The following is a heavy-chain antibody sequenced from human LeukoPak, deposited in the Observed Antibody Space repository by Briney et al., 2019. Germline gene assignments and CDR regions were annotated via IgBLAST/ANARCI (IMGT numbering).Heavy chain of an antibody. CDR3: ARARAVVTAIYDY. CDR1: GGSISSGGYY. V-gene: IGHV4-31*03. CDR2: IYYSGST. J-gene: IGHJ4*02. Sequence: PSETLSLTCTVSGGSISSGGYYWSRIRQHPGKGLEWIGYIYYSGSTYYNPSLKSRVTISVDTSKNQFSLKLSSVTAADTAVYYCARARAVVTAIYDYWGQGTLVTVSS. D-gene: IGHD2-21*02.